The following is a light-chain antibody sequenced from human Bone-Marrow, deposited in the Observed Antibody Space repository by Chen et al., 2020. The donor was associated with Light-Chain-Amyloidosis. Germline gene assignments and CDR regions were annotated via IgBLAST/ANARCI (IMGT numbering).Light chain of an antibody. CDR2: DDS. CDR3: QVWDMSSDRPV. CDR1: NIGSTS. J-gene: IGLJ3*02. V-gene: IGLV3-21*02. Sequence: SYVLTQPSSLSVAPGQTATIACGGHNIGSTSVHWYQQTPGQAPLLVVYDDSDRPSGIPERLSGSNSGNTATLTISRVEAGDEADYYCQVWDMSSDRPVFGGGTKLTVL.